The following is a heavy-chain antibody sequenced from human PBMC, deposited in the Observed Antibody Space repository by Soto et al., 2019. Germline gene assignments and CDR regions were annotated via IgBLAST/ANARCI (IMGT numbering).Heavy chain of an antibody. V-gene: IGHV4-31*03. J-gene: IGHJ5*02. CDR2: IYVTGAV. D-gene: IGHD2-21*01. CDR1: GAALNSGNYY. CDR3: ARLRIATNNYKWFDP. Sequence: SETLSLTCSVSGAALNSGNYYGSCIRQVQGKGLEWIGHIYVTGAVDYNPSLRDRITISQDTSERQFSLNLRLVTAADTAVYYCARLRIATNNYKWFDPWGQGTLVTVSS.